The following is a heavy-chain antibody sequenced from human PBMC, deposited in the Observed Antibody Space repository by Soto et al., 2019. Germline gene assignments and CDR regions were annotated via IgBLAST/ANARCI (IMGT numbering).Heavy chain of an antibody. D-gene: IGHD3-22*01. CDR3: ARDTGYYDSSGYLGFLGY. CDR2: IYYSGST. V-gene: IGHV4-31*03. CDR1: GGSISSGGYY. Sequence: LSLTCTVSGGSISSGGYYWSWIRQHPGKGLEWIGYIYYSGSTYYNPSLKSRVTISVDTSKNQFSLKLSSVTAADTAVYYCARDTGYYDSSGYLGFLGYWGQGTLVTVSS. J-gene: IGHJ4*02.